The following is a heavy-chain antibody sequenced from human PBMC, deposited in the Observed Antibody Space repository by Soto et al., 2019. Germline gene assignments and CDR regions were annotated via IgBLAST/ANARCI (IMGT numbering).Heavy chain of an antibody. J-gene: IGHJ6*02. CDR3: ALWSDLLISYYYGMDV. CDR1: GGTFSSYA. D-gene: IGHD3-10*01. CDR2: IIPIFGTA. Sequence: ASVKVSCKASGGTFSSYAISWVRQAPGQGLEWMGGIIPIFGTANYAQKFQGRVTITADESTSTAYMELSSLRPEDTAVYYCALWSDLLISYYYGMDVWGQGTTVTVSS. V-gene: IGHV1-69*13.